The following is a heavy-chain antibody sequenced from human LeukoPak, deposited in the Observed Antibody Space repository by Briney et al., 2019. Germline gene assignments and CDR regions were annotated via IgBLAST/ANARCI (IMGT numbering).Heavy chain of an antibody. CDR2: INSRSSHI. D-gene: IGHD2-21*02. V-gene: IGHV3-21*01. J-gene: IGHJ5*02. CDR1: GFTFSDYA. CDR3: ARDFAETADWFDP. Sequence: GGSLRLSCTASGFTFSDYAMNWVRQAPGKGLEWVSTINSRSSHIYYADSVKGRFTVSRDNAKNSLSLQLNSLRDEDTAVYYCARDFAETADWFDPWGQGVLVTVSS.